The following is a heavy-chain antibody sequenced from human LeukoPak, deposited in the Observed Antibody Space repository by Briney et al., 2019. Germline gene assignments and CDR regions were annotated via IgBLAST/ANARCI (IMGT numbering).Heavy chain of an antibody. J-gene: IGHJ4*02. CDR3: ARRACSGNSCLDY. D-gene: IGHD2-15*01. Sequence: GESLQISCKGSGYSFTSYGIGWVRQTPGKGLEWMGIIYLGDSDTRYSPSFQGQVTISGDKSINTAYVHWSNLKASDTAMYYCARRACSGNSCLDYWGQGTLVTVSS. V-gene: IGHV5-51*01. CDR1: GYSFTSYG. CDR2: IYLGDSDT.